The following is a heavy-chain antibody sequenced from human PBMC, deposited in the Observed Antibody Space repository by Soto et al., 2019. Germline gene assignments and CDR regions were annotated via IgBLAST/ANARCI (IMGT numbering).Heavy chain of an antibody. Sequence: PGGSLRLSCAASGFTFSTYSINWVRQAPGKGLEWLAYITIRTGNVLYADSVRGRFTISADNAENSVILQMNSLRDEDSAVYFCVRDRDLYRDMFHADLWGQGTLVTVSS. CDR1: GFTFSTYS. V-gene: IGHV3-48*02. D-gene: IGHD3-10*02. J-gene: IGHJ4*01. CDR2: ITIRTGNV. CDR3: VRDRDLYRDMFHADL.